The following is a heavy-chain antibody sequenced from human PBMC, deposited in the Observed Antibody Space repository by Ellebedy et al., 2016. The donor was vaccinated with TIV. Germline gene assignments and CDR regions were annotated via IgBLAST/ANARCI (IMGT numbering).Heavy chain of an antibody. CDR2: ISSSSSYI. CDR1: GLTFSSDS. V-gene: IGHV3-21*01. CDR3: AIEGGYSGYENFDY. J-gene: IGHJ4*02. D-gene: IGHD5-12*01. Sequence: GESLKISCAASGLTFSSDSMNWVRQAPGKGLEWVSSISSSSSYIYYADSVQGRFTISRDNATNSLYLQMNSLSAEDTAVDYGAIEGGYSGYENFDYWGQGTLVTVSS.